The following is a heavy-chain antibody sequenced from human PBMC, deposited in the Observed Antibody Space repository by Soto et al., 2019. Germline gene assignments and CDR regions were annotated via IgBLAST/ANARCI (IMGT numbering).Heavy chain of an antibody. D-gene: IGHD1-1*01. CDR2: ISAHNGNT. J-gene: IGHJ4*02. V-gene: IGHV1-18*01. CDR3: ARGRYGDY. Sequence: QVHLMQTGDEVKKPGASVTVSCKGSGYTFTSYGITWVRQAPGQGLEWMGWISAHNGNTDYAQKLQGRVTVTRDTSTSTAYMELRSLRSDDTAVYYCARGRYGDYWGQGALVTVSS. CDR1: GYTFTSYG.